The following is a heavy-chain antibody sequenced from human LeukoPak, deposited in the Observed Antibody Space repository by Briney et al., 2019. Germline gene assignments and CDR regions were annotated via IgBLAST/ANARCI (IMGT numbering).Heavy chain of an antibody. Sequence: PGGSLRLSCAVSGVTVSSNHMSWVRQAPGKRLEWVSAIYSGGGTYYADSVKGRFTLSRDISKNTLYLQMNSLSAEDTAVYYCARDPAAAVAWHFDYWGQGTLVTVSS. D-gene: IGHD6-13*01. J-gene: IGHJ4*02. V-gene: IGHV3-66*01. CDR1: GVTVSSNH. CDR3: ARDPAAAVAWHFDY. CDR2: IYSGGGT.